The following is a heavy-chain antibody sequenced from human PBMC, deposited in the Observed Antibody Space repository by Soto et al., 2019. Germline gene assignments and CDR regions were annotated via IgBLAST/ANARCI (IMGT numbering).Heavy chain of an antibody. V-gene: IGHV4-34*01. CDR2: INHSGST. Sequence: SETLSLTCAVYGGSFSGYYWSWIRQPPGKGLEWIGEINHSGSTNYNPSLKSRVTISVDTSKNQFSLKLSSVTAADTAVYYCARELGNCSSTNCYGMDVWGQGTTVTVSS. CDR1: GGSFSGYY. CDR3: ARELGNCSSTNCYGMDV. D-gene: IGHD2-2*01. J-gene: IGHJ6*02.